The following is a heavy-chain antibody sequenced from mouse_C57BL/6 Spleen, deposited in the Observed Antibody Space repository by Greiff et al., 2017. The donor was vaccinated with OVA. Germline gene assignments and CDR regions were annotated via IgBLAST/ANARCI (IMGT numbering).Heavy chain of an antibody. D-gene: IGHD2-4*01. CDR2: IDPSDSET. J-gene: IGHJ1*03. V-gene: IGHV1-52*01. CDR1: GYTFTSYW. CDR3: ARTAYDCHRYCEV. Sequence: QVQLQQPGAELVRPGSSVKLSCKASGYTFTSYWMHWVKQRPIQGLEWIGNIDPSDSETHYNQTFKDKAPLTVDKSSSTAYMQLRTLTSEASAAFDGARTAYDCHRYCEVGGTGTTVTVSS.